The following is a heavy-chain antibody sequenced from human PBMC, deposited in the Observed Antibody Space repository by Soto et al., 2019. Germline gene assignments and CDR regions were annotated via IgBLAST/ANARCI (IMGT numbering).Heavy chain of an antibody. CDR3: ARVAVAGTRVDY. D-gene: IGHD6-19*01. CDR1: GGSFSGYY. CDR2: INHSGST. J-gene: IGHJ4*02. V-gene: IGHV4-34*01. Sequence: SETLSLTCAVYGGSFSGYYWSWIRQPPGKGLEWIGEINHSGSTNYNPSLKSRVTISVDTSKKQFSLKLSSVTAADTAVYYCARVAVAGTRVDYWGQGTLVTVSS.